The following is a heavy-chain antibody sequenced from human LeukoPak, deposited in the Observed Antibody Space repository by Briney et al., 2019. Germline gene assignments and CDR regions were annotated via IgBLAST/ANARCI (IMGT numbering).Heavy chain of an antibody. J-gene: IGHJ6*03. CDR3: AADYGDYNYYYYYMDV. V-gene: IGHV4-61*01. Sequence: SETLSLTCTVSGGSVSGGSYYWSWIRQPPGKGLEWIGYIYYSGSTNYNPSLKSRVTISVDTSKNQFSLKLSSVTAADTAVYYCAADYGDYNYYYYYMDVWGKGTTVTVSS. D-gene: IGHD4-17*01. CDR1: GGSVSGGSYY. CDR2: IYYSGST.